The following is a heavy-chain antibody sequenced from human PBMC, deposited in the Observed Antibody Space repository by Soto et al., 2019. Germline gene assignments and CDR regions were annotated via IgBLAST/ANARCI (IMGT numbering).Heavy chain of an antibody. CDR3: EREVGVRYCSSNSCYKNWLDP. CDR1: GGSISSGCYY. J-gene: IGHJ5*02. D-gene: IGHD2-2*02. CDR2: IYYSGST. Sequence: PSETLSLTCTISGGSISSGCYYWSCIRQHPGKGLEWIGYIYYSGSTYYYPSLKSRVTISVDTSKNQFSLKLSSVTAADTAVYYCEREVGVRYCSSNSCYKNWLDPGGQGPLVTV. V-gene: IGHV4-31*03.